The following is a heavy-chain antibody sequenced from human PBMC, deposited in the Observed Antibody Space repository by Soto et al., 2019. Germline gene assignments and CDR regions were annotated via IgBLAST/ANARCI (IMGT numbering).Heavy chain of an antibody. CDR1: GFTFRNYD. Sequence: EVQLVESGGGLVQPGGSLRLSCEASGFTFRNYDMHWVRQGTGKGLEWVSGISAAGDPDYADSVEGRFTISRENAQNSFFLQMNSLRVGDPAVYYCARTDRDVYGLDVWGQGTTVIVSS. J-gene: IGHJ6*02. CDR2: ISAAGDP. V-gene: IGHV3-13*05. CDR3: ARTDRDVYGLDV.